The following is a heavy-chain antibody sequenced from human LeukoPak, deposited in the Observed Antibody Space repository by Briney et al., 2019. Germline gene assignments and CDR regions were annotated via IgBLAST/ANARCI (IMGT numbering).Heavy chain of an antibody. J-gene: IGHJ5*02. CDR2: ISSSSSYI. CDR1: GFTFSSYS. V-gene: IGHV3-21*01. D-gene: IGHD3-3*01. Sequence: PGGSLRLSCAASGFTFSSYSMNWVRQAPGKGLEWVSSISSSSSYIYYADSVKGRFTISRDNAKNSLYLQMNSLRAEDTAVYYCARDPSGYYDFWSGYSGVNWFDPWGQGNLVTVSS. CDR3: ARDPSGYYDFWSGYSGVNWFDP.